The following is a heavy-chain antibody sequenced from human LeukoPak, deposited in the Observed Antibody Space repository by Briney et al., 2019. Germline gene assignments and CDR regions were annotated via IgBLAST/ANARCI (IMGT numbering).Heavy chain of an antibody. CDR1: GHPISSSSYY. V-gene: IGHV4-39*01. J-gene: IGHJ4*02. Sequence: PSETLSLTCTVSGHPISSSSYYWGWIRRPPGKGQEWIGSIYYSGSTHYNPSLKSRVTISVDTSKNQFSLKLSSVTAPDTAVCYCARHRAISRLFNYWGQGSLVTVSS. D-gene: IGHD3-3*02. CDR3: ARHRAISRLFNY. CDR2: IYYSGST.